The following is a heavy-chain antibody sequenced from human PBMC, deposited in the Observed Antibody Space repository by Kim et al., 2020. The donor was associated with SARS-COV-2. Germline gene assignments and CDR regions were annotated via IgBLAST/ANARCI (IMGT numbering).Heavy chain of an antibody. J-gene: IGHJ5*02. CDR1: GDSVSSNSAA. Sequence: SQTLSLTCAISGDSVSSNSAAWNWIRQSPSRGLEWLGRTYYRSKWYNDYAVSVKSRITINPDTSKNQFSLQLNSVTPEDTAVYYCARVAVRGVLFGGWFDPWGQGPLVTVSS. CDR2: TYYRSKWYN. CDR3: ARVAVRGVLFGGWFDP. V-gene: IGHV6-1*01. D-gene: IGHD3-10*01.